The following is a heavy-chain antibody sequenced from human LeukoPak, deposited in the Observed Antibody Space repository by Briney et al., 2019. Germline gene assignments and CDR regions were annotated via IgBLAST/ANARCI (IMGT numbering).Heavy chain of an antibody. CDR1: GYTFTGYY. V-gene: IGHV1-2*02. Sequence: ASVTVSCKASGYTFTGYYMHWVRQAPGQGLEWMGWSNPHSGGTKYAQKFQGRVTMTRDTSISTAYMELNRLRSDDTAVYYCAREDYGSGSRPFDYWGQGTLVTVSS. CDR3: AREDYGSGSRPFDY. D-gene: IGHD3-10*01. CDR2: SNPHSGGT. J-gene: IGHJ4*02.